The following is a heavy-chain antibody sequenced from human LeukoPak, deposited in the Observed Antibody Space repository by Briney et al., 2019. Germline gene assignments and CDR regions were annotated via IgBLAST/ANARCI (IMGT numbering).Heavy chain of an antibody. V-gene: IGHV5-51*03. CDR1: GYTFPIYW. CDR3: ARRPGDEWDY. CDR2: IYPSDSHT. Sequence: GESLKISCQGSGYTFPIYWIGWVRQTPGKGLEWMGIIYPSDSHTIYSPSFQGQVTVSADKSISIAYLQWSSLKASDTAMYYCARRPGDEWDYWGQGTLVTASS. D-gene: IGHD3-10*01. J-gene: IGHJ4*02.